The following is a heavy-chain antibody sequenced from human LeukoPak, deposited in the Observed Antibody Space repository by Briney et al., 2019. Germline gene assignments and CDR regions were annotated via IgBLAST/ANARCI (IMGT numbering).Heavy chain of an antibody. J-gene: IGHJ4*02. CDR2: IYYSGST. CDR3: ARRGLRRIFNY. CDR1: GGSISSSSYY. Sequence: PSETLSLTCTVSGGSISSSSYYWGWIRQPPGKGLEWIGSIYYSGSTYYNPSLKSRVTISVDTSKNQFSLKLSSVTAADTAVYYCARRGLRRIFNYWGQGTLVTVSS. V-gene: IGHV4-39*07. D-gene: IGHD4-17*01.